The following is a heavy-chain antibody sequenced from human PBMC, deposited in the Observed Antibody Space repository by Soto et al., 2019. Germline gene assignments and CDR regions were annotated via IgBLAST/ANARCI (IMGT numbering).Heavy chain of an antibody. V-gene: IGHV4-39*01. CDR2: IYYSGST. J-gene: IGHJ6*02. D-gene: IGHD6-13*01. Sequence: TLVTQSLPRTVFCGSIISSGYHRGFNRQPPGKGLEWIGSIYYSGSTYYNLSLKSRVTISVDTSKNQFSLKLSPVTAAGTAVYFCASPIAAGGGGDLSGMDVWGQGTTVTVSS. CDR1: CGSIISSGYH. CDR3: ASPIAAGGGGDLSGMDV.